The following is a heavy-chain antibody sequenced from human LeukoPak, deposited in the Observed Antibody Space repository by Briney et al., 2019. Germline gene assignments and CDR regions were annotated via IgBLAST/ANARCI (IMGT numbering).Heavy chain of an antibody. Sequence: SVKVSCKASGGTFNSSGISWVRQAPGQGLEWMGGIISFFGAAHYIQKFQGRLTITADESTSTAYMELSSLGSEDTAVYYCARGGAAREYYFDYWGQGTLVTVSS. J-gene: IGHJ4*02. CDR3: ARGGAAREYYFDY. D-gene: IGHD3-10*01. CDR2: IISFFGAA. V-gene: IGHV1-69*13. CDR1: GGTFNSSG.